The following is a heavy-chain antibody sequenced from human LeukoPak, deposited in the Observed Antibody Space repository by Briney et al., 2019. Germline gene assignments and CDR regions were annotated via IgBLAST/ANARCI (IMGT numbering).Heavy chain of an antibody. J-gene: IGHJ4*02. CDR1: GGSISSSNYY. V-gene: IGHV4-61*10. Sequence: SQTLSLTCTVSGGSISSSNYYWNWIRQPAGKGLEWIGYIYYSGSTNYNPSLESRVTISVDTSKNQFSLKLSSMTAADTAVYYCARMRKYYYDSSGYSSRNSYYFDYWGQGTLVTVSS. CDR2: IYYSGST. CDR3: ARMRKYYYDSSGYSSRNSYYFDY. D-gene: IGHD3-22*01.